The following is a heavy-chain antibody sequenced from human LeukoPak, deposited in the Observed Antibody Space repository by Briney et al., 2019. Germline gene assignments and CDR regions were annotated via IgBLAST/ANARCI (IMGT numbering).Heavy chain of an antibody. V-gene: IGHV3-21*01. CDR3: ARGRLRKKVGTTNSYFDS. D-gene: IGHD1-26*01. J-gene: IGHJ4*02. CDR2: ISSSPTYT. CDR1: GFTFSSYT. Sequence: GSLRLSCAASGFTFSSYTMNWVRQAPGKGLEWVSSISSSPTYTHYADSVKGRLTVSRDNAKNSLYLQMNSLRAEDTAVYYCARGRLRKKVGTTNSYFDSWGQGTLVTVSS.